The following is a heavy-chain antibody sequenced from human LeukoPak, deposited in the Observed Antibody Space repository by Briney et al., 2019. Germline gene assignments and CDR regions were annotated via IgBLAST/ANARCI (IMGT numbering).Heavy chain of an antibody. V-gene: IGHV1-2*02. CDR2: INPHSGGT. Sequence: ASVKVSCKASGYSFTDYLMHWVRQAPGQGLEWMGWINPHSGGTSSAQKFQGRVTMTRDTSSSTTYMELSTLRSDDTAVYYCARDRNGDGFAYFDYWGQGTLVTVSS. D-gene: IGHD5-24*01. CDR3: ARDRNGDGFAYFDY. J-gene: IGHJ4*02. CDR1: GYSFTDYL.